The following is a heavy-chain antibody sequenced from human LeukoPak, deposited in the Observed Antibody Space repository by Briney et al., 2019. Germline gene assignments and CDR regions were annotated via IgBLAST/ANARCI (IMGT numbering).Heavy chain of an antibody. Sequence: SETLFLTCTVSGGSISSGGYYWSWIRQHPGKGLEWIGYIYYSGSTNYNPSLKSRVTISVDTSKNQFSLKLSSVTAADTAVYYCARGGSSTSCRSCEGDVYYYYYYMDVWGKGTTVTVSS. V-gene: IGHV4-61*08. CDR3: ARGGSSTSCRSCEGDVYYYYYYMDV. D-gene: IGHD2-2*01. CDR1: GGSISSGGYY. J-gene: IGHJ6*03. CDR2: IYYSGST.